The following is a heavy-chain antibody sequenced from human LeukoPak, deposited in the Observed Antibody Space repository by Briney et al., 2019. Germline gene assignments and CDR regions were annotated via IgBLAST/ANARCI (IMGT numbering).Heavy chain of an antibody. CDR2: ISAYNGNT. CDR1: GYTFTSYG. CDR3: AGVLEYDFWSGYHFDY. Sequence: ASVKVSCKASGYTFTSYGISWVRQAPGQGLEWMGWISAYNGNTNYAQKLQGRVTMTTDTSTSTAYMELRSLRSDDTAVYYCAGVLEYDFWSGYHFDYWGQGTLVTVSS. J-gene: IGHJ4*02. V-gene: IGHV1-18*01. D-gene: IGHD3-3*01.